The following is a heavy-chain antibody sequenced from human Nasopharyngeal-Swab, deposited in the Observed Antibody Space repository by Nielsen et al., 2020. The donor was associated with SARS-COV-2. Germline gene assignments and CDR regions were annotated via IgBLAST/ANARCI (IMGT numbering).Heavy chain of an antibody. J-gene: IGHJ3*02. CDR1: GFTFSSYG. V-gene: IGHV3-33*01. Sequence: GGSLRLSCAASGFTFSSYGMHWVRQAPGKGLEWVAVIWYDGSNKYYADSVKGRFTISRDNSKSTLYLQMNSLRAEDTAVYYCARGYYYNSSGYPLDAFDIWGQGTMVTVSS. D-gene: IGHD3-22*01. CDR3: ARGYYYNSSGYPLDAFDI. CDR2: IWYDGSNK.